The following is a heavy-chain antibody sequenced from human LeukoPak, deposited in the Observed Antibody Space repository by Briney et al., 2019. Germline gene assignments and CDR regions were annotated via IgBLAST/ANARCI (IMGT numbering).Heavy chain of an antibody. CDR1: GSTFTSFA. V-gene: IGHV1-2*02. J-gene: IGHJ4*02. CDR3: ARGTGEGYTYGRYYFDY. CDR2: INPNSGGT. D-gene: IGHD5-18*01. Sequence: RASVKVSCKASGSTFTSFAFSWVRQAPGQGLEWMGWINPNSGGTNYAQKFQGRVTMTRDTSISTAYVELSRLRSDDTAVYYCARGTGEGYTYGRYYFDYWGQGTLVTVSS.